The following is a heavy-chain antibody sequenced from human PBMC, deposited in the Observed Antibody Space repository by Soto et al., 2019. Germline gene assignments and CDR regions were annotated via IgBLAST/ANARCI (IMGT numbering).Heavy chain of an antibody. CDR2: IDWGDSK. V-gene: IGHV2-5*02. Sequence: QITLKESGPTLVKPTQTLTLTCTFSGFSLTTDRVGVGWIRQPPGEALEWLAVIDWGDSKTYRPSLESRLTITKDTSKNQVALTMTNMDSLDTATYYCEHAYGGRSLYWGQGTLVTVSS. CDR3: EHAYGGRSLY. CDR1: GFSLTTDRVG. D-gene: IGHD1-26*01. J-gene: IGHJ4*02.